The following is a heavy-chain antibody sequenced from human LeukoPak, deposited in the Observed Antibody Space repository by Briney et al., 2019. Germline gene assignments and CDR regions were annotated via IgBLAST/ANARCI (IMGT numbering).Heavy chain of an antibody. CDR2: ISGSGGST. Sequence: TGGSLRLSCAASGFTFSSYAMSWVRQAPGKGLEWVSAISGSGGSTYYADSVKGRFTISRDNSKNTLYLQMNSLRAEDTAVYYCAKHSGWYHSREIDYWGQGTLVTVSS. CDR3: AKHSGWYHSREIDY. J-gene: IGHJ4*02. CDR1: GFTFSSYA. V-gene: IGHV3-23*01. D-gene: IGHD6-19*01.